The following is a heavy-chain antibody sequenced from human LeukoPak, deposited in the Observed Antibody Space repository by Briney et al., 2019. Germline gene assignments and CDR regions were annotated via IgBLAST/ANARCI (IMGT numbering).Heavy chain of an antibody. D-gene: IGHD6-13*01. CDR1: GFTFSSYG. J-gene: IGHJ4*02. CDR3: ARDSRTGSWRSSFDY. CDR2: IWYDGSNK. Sequence: GRSLRLSCAASGFTFSSYGMHWVRQAPGKGLEWVAVIWYDGSNKYYADSVKGRFTISRDNSKNTLYLQMNSLRAEDTAVYYCARDSRTGSWRSSFDYWGQGTLVTVSS. V-gene: IGHV3-33*01.